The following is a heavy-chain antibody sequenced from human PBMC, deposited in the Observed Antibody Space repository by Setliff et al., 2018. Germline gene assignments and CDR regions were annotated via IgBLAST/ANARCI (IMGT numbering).Heavy chain of an antibody. CDR3: AFNSGWYGYYFDY. J-gene: IGHJ4*02. CDR2: FDPEDGET. Sequence: ASVKVSCKASGYTFTSYDINWVRQAPGKGLEWMGGFDPEDGETIYAQKCQGRVTMTEDTSTDTAYMELSSLRSEDTAVYYCAFNSGWYGYYFDYWGQGTLVTVSS. V-gene: IGHV1-24*01. D-gene: IGHD6-19*01. CDR1: GYTFTSYD.